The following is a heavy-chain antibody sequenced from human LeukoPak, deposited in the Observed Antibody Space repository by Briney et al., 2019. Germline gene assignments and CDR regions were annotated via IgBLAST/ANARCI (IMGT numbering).Heavy chain of an antibody. D-gene: IGHD3-10*01. CDR3: ASLREYYYGSGTFRYYYMDV. J-gene: IGHJ6*03. CDR2: TYHSGST. CDR1: GYSISSGYY. V-gene: IGHV4-38-2*01. Sequence: PSETLSLTCAVSGYSISSGYYWGWIRQPPGKGLEWIGSTYHSGSTYYNPSLKSRVTISVDTSKNQFSLKLSSVTAADTAVYYCASLREYYYGSGTFRYYYMDVWGKGTTVTVSS.